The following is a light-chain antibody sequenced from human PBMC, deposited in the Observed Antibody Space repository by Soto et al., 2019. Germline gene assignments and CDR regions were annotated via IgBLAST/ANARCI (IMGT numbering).Light chain of an antibody. J-gene: IGLJ2*01. V-gene: IGLV2-14*01. Sequence: QSALTQPASVSRSPGQSITISCTGTSSDIGGYNYVSWYQQYPGKAPNLIIYEVTNRPSGISYRFSGSKSGNTASLTISGLQVEDEADYYCSSFRSGGNRVLFGGGTKVTVL. CDR3: SSFRSGGNRVL. CDR1: SSDIGGYNY. CDR2: EVT.